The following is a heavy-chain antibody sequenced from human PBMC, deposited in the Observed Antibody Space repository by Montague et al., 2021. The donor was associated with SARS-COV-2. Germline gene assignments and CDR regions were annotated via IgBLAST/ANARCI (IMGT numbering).Heavy chain of an antibody. CDR3: VRDGGLRFSGGAMDV. CDR1: GGSMISGGYY. CDR2: VYFGGTT. J-gene: IGHJ6*02. V-gene: IGHV4-31*03. Sequence: TLSLTCNVSGGSMISGGYYWSWIRQPPGKGLEWIGYVYFGGTTYYNPSLKSRVTISEDMSKNQFSLRLTSVAAAGTAVYYCVRDGGLRFSGGAMDVWGQGTTVTVSS. D-gene: IGHD3-3*01.